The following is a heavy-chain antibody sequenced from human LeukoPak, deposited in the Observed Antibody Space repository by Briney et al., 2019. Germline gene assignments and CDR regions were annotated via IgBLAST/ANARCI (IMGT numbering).Heavy chain of an antibody. Sequence: QAGGSLRLSCAASGFTFSSFDMTWVRQAPGKGLEWVSTISVSATNTYYADSVKGRFTISRDNSKNTLYLQMNSLRADDTAVYYCATITSMRVVLISWGQGTLVTVSS. CDR1: GFTFSSFD. CDR2: ISVSATNT. CDR3: ATITSMRVVLIS. J-gene: IGHJ1*01. D-gene: IGHD3-22*01. V-gene: IGHV3-23*01.